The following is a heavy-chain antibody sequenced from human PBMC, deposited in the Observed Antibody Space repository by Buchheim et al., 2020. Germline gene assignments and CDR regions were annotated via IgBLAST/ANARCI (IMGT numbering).Heavy chain of an antibody. CDR2: LSRTGSST. CDR3: ARQCCSNGVCYPFSDY. D-gene: IGHD2-8*01. V-gene: IGHV3-23*01. J-gene: IGHJ4*02. Sequence: EVQLLESGGNLVQPGGSLRLSCAASEFTFSSYAMSWVRQAPGKGLEWVSSLSRTGSSTYYAVSVKGRFTFSRDNSKNTMYLQMNSLRAEDTAVYYCARQCCSNGVCYPFSDYWGQGTL. CDR1: EFTFSSYA.